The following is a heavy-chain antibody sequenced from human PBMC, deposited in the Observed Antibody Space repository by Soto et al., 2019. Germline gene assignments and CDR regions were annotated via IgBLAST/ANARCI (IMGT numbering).Heavy chain of an antibody. D-gene: IGHD3-22*01. J-gene: IGHJ6*02. V-gene: IGHV4-39*01. CDR3: ARVDYDSSPTPIYYYYYGMDV. CDR1: GGSISSSSYY. Sequence: SETLSLTCTVSGGSISSSSYYWGWIRQPPGKGLEWIGSIYYSGSTYYNPSLKSRVTISVDTSKNQFSLKLSSVTAADTAVYYCARVDYDSSPTPIYYYYYGMDVWGQGTTVTVSS. CDR2: IYYSGST.